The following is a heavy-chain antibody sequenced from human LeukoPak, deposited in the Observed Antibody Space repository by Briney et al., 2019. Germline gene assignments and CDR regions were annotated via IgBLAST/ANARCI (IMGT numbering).Heavy chain of an antibody. CDR2: IYTSGST. D-gene: IGHD6-19*01. V-gene: IGHV4-4*07. CDR3: ARASSGWRRDWYFDL. CDR1: GGSISSYY. J-gene: IGHJ2*01. Sequence: SETLSLTCTVSGGSISSYYWSWIRQPAGKGLEWIGRIYTSGSTYYNPSLKSRVTISVDTSKNQFSLKLSSVTAADTAVYYCARASSGWRRDWYFDLWGRGTLVTVSS.